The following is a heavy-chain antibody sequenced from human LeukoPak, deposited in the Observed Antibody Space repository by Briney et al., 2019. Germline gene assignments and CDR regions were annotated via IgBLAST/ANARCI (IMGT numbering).Heavy chain of an antibody. CDR1: GFTFSSYE. J-gene: IGHJ6*03. CDR2: ISSSGSTI. D-gene: IGHD3-10*01. CDR3: ARDLMVRGVIINSGPMDV. Sequence: GGSLRLSCAASGFTFSSYEMSWVRQAPGKGLEWVSYISSSGSTIYYADSVKGRFTISRDNAKNSLYLQMNSLRAEDTAVYYCARDLMVRGVIINSGPMDVWGKGTTVTISS. V-gene: IGHV3-48*03.